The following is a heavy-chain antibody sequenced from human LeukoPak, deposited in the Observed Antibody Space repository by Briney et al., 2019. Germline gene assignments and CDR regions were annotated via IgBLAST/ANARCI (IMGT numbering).Heavy chain of an antibody. Sequence: SVKVSCKASGGTFSSYAISWVRQAPGQGLEWRGRIIPILVIANYAQKFQGRVTITADKSTSTAYMELSSLRSEDTAVYYCARDGIVRAPGGSWFDPWGQGTLVTVSS. CDR3: ARDGIVRAPGGSWFDP. J-gene: IGHJ5*02. CDR1: GGTFSSYA. V-gene: IGHV1-69*04. D-gene: IGHD1-26*01. CDR2: IIPILVIA.